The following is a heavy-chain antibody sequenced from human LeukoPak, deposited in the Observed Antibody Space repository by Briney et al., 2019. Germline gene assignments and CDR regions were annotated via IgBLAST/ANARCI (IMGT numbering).Heavy chain of an antibody. CDR1: GFTFSSYG. Sequence: GGSLRLSCAASGFTFSSYGMHWVRQAPGKGLEWVAVIWYDGSNKYYADSVKGRFTISRDNSKNTLYLQMNSLRAEDTAVYYCAGSGGSYQRDYWGQGTLVTVSS. CDR2: IWYDGSNK. D-gene: IGHD2-15*01. CDR3: AGSGGSYQRDY. V-gene: IGHV3-33*01. J-gene: IGHJ4*02.